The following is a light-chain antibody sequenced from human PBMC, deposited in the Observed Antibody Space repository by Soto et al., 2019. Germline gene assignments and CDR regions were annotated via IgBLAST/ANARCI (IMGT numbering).Light chain of an antibody. Sequence: QSALTQPASVSGSPGQWITLLCTGTSSDFGIYNSVSWYQQHPGKAPKLMIHDVTNRPSGVSGRFSGSRSGNTASLTISGLQAEDEADYYCSPFTSSSSYVFGPGTKVTVL. V-gene: IGLV2-14*03. CDR3: SPFTSSSSYV. J-gene: IGLJ1*01. CDR1: SSDFGIYNS. CDR2: DVT.